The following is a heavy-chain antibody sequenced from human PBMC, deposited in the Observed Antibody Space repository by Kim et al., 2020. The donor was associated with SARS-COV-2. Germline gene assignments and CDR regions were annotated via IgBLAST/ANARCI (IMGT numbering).Heavy chain of an antibody. D-gene: IGHD5-18*01. J-gene: IGHJ4*02. Sequence: YRPAFQGQVTISADKAISTAYLRWSSLKASDTAMYYCARRYSYGLLVDYWGQGTLVTVSS. V-gene: IGHV5-51*01. CDR3: ARRYSYGLLVDY.